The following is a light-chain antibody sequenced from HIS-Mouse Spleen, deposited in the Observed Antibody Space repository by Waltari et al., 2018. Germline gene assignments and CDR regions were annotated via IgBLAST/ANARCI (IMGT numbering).Light chain of an antibody. J-gene: IGLJ3*02. CDR1: SSNIGSNT. V-gene: IGLV1-44*01. CDR2: EGS. Sequence: QSVLTQPPSASGTPGQRVTISCSGRSSNIGSNTVNWYQQLPGTAPKLMIYEGSKRPSGVSNRFSGSKSGNTASLTISGLQAEDEADYYCCSYAGSSTWVFGGGTKLTVL. CDR3: CSYAGSSTWV.